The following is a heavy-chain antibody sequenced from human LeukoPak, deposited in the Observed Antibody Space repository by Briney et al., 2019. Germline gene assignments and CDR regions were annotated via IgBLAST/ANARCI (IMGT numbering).Heavy chain of an antibody. J-gene: IGHJ4*02. V-gene: IGHV1-2*02. Sequence: ASVKVSCKASGYTFTGYYMHWVRQAPGQGLEWMGWINPNSGGTNYAQKFQGRVTMTRDTSISTAYMELSRLRSGDTAVYYCARVPHSSSWQPTDYWGQGTLVTVSS. CDR1: GYTFTGYY. CDR2: INPNSGGT. CDR3: ARVPHSSSWQPTDY. D-gene: IGHD6-13*01.